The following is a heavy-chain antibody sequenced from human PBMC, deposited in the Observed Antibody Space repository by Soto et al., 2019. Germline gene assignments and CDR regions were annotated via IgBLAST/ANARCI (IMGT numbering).Heavy chain of an antibody. J-gene: IGHJ4*02. V-gene: IGHV3-49*04. CDR1: GFTFGDYA. CDR3: TRSPLRRFLEWLYSDY. Sequence: GGSLRLSCTASGFTFGDYAMSWVRQAPGKGLEWVGFIRSKAYGGTTEYAASVKGRFTISRDDSKSIAYLQMNSLKTEDTAVYYCTRSPLRRFLEWLYSDYWGQGTLVTVSS. CDR2: IRSKAYGGTT. D-gene: IGHD3-3*01.